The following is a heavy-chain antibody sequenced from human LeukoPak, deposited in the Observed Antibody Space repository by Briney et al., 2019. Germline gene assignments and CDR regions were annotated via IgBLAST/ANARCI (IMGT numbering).Heavy chain of an antibody. CDR3: ARGAWGDTAMAGGLDY. Sequence: ASVKVSCKASGGTFSSYAISWVRQAPGQGLEWMGGIIPIFGTANYAQKFQGRVTITADKSTSTAYMEPSSLRSEDTAVYYCARGAWGDTAMAGGLDYWGQGTLVTVSS. V-gene: IGHV1-69*06. J-gene: IGHJ4*02. CDR1: GGTFSSYA. D-gene: IGHD5-18*01. CDR2: IIPIFGTA.